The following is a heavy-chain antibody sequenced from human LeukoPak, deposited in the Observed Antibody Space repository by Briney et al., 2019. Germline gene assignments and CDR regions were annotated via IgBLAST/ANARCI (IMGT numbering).Heavy chain of an antibody. J-gene: IGHJ6*02. CDR1: GFTVNNNY. V-gene: IGHV3-53*01. CDR3: ARDFRYYYGMDV. CDR2: TYSGGST. Sequence: GGSLRLSCEASGFTVNNNYMSWVRQAPGKGLEWVSVTYSGGSTFYADSVKGRFTVPRDNSKNTLYLQMNSLRAEDTAVYYCARDFRYYYGMDVWGQGTTVTVSS.